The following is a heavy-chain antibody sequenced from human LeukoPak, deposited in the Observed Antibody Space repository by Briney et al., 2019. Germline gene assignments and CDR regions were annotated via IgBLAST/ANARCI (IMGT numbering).Heavy chain of an antibody. CDR1: GYRFTTYW. J-gene: IGHJ4*02. V-gene: IGHV5-51*01. D-gene: IGHD4-17*01. CDR2: IYPGDSDT. CDR3: ARTPGGNYGDPHVDY. Sequence: GESLKISCKGSGYRFTTYWIGWVRQMPGKGLEWMGIIYPGDSDTTYSPSFQGQVTISADKSISTAYLQWSSLKASDTAMYYCARTPGGNYGDPHVDYWGQGTLVTVSS.